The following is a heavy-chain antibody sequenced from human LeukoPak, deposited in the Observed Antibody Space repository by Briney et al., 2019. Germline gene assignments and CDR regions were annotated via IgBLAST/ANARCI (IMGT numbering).Heavy chain of an antibody. Sequence: GGSLRLSCAASGFNFDDYTMHWVRQAPGKGLEWVSLVAWDGGGTFFADSVKGRFTVSRDNAKNSLYLQMNSLRAEDTAVYYCARDPNSSGWYMGGDYWGQGTLVTVSS. D-gene: IGHD6-19*01. CDR1: GFNFDDYT. CDR3: ARDPNSSGWYMGGDY. V-gene: IGHV3-43*01. J-gene: IGHJ4*02. CDR2: VAWDGGGT.